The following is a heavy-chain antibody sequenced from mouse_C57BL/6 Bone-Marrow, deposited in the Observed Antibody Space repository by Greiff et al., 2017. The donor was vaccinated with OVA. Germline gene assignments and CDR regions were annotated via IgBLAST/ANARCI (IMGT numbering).Heavy chain of an antibody. J-gene: IGHJ2*01. D-gene: IGHD2-5*01. CDR3: ARRGKAYYSIYYFDY. CDR1: GYTFTSYW. Sequence: QVHVKQPGAELVKPGASAKLSCKASGYTFTSYWMHWVKQRPGQGLEWIGMIHPNSGSTNYNEKFKSKATLTVDKSSSTAYMQLSSLTSEDSAVYYCARRGKAYYSIYYFDYWGQGTTLTVSS. CDR2: IHPNSGST. V-gene: IGHV1-64*01.